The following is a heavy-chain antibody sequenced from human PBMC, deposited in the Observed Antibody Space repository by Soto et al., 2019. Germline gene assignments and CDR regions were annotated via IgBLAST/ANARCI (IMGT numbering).Heavy chain of an antibody. CDR2: MYSTGSM. V-gene: IGHV3-53*01. Sequence: EVQLVESGGDLIQPGGSLRLSCAVSGFSVSGSYMSWVRQAPGKGLEWVSGMYSTGSMKSAASVRGRFTIPRDIYNDTLFLQITNLEADDTAVYYCARSDYSTSSYYYALDAWGRVTAVTVSS. D-gene: IGHD6-13*01. CDR3: ARSDYSTSSYYYALDA. CDR1: GFSVSGSY. J-gene: IGHJ6*02.